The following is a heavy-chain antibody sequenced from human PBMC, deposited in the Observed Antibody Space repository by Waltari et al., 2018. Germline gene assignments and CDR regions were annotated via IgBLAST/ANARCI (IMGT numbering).Heavy chain of an antibody. CDR3: ARAPYYYGSGSYGYYMDV. J-gene: IGHJ6*03. D-gene: IGHD3-10*01. Sequence: QVQLQESGPGLVKPSQTLSLTCTVSGGSISSGGYYWSWIRPHPGKGLEWIGYIYYSGSTYYNPSLKSRVTISVDTSKNQFSLKLSSVTAADTAVYYCARAPYYYGSGSYGYYMDVWGKGTTVTVSS. CDR1: GGSISSGGYY. CDR2: IYYSGST. V-gene: IGHV4-31*03.